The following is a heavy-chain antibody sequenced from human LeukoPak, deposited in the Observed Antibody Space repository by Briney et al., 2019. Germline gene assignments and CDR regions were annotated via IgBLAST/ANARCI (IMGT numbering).Heavy chain of an antibody. Sequence: VESLKISCKGSGYTSTSYWIAWVRQMPGKGLEWMGVILLGDSDTRYSPSFQGQVTISADKSIGTGYLQWRSLKASDTAMYYCARGSGDSSWSDYWGQGHLVTVTS. D-gene: IGHD6-13*01. CDR2: ILLGDSDT. CDR3: ARGSGDSSWSDY. V-gene: IGHV5-51*01. CDR1: GYTSTSYW. J-gene: IGHJ4*02.